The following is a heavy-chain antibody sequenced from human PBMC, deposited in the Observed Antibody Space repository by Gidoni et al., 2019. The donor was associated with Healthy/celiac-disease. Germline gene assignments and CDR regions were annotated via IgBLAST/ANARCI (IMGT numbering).Heavy chain of an antibody. Sequence: QITLKESGPTLVKPTQTLTLTCTFPGFSPSPSGVGVGWIRQPPGKALEWLALIYWDDDNRYSPSLKSTLTITKDTSKSQVGLTMTNMDPVDTATYYCAHSGIADHLASWVDPWGQGNRVTVSS. V-gene: IGHV2-5*02. D-gene: IGHD6-13*01. CDR2: IYWDDDN. CDR1: GFSPSPSGVG. J-gene: IGHJ5*02. CDR3: AHSGIADHLASWVDP.